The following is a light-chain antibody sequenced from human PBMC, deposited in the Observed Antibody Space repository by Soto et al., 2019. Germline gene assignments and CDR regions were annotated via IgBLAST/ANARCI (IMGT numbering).Light chain of an antibody. CDR1: QSVSSSY. Sequence: EIVLTQSPGTLSLSPGERATLSCRASQSVSSSYLAWYQQKPGQPPRLLIYGASSRATGIPDRFSGSGSGTDFTLTISRLEPEDFAVFYCQHYDSLPITFGQGTPLETK. CDR2: GAS. CDR3: QHYDSLPIT. J-gene: IGKJ5*01. V-gene: IGKV3-20*01.